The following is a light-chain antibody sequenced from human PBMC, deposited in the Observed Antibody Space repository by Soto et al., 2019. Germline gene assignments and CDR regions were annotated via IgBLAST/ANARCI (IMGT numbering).Light chain of an antibody. CDR3: QQYGTSPRT. Sequence: EIVLMQSPDILSLSPGERVTLSCRASQSVSNNYVAWYQQKPGQAPRLLMYGASTRATGIPDRFSGSGSGTDFTLTITRLGPEDFAVYYCQQYGTSPRTFGQGAKLEIK. CDR1: QSVSNNY. J-gene: IGKJ2*01. CDR2: GAS. V-gene: IGKV3-20*01.